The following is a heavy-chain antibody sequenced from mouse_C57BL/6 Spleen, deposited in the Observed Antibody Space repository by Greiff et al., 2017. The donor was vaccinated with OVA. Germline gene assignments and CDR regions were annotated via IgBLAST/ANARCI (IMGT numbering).Heavy chain of an antibody. CDR1: GFTFSSYA. CDR2: ISDGGSYT. J-gene: IGHJ2*01. V-gene: IGHV5-4*01. Sequence: EVQVVESGGGLVKPGGSLKLSCAASGFTFSSYAMSWVRQTPEKRLEWVATISDGGSYTYYPDNVKGRFTISRDNATNNLYLQMSHLKSEDTAMYYCARGSISSWYFGYWGQGATLTVSS. D-gene: IGHD2-10*02. CDR3: ARGSISSWYFGY.